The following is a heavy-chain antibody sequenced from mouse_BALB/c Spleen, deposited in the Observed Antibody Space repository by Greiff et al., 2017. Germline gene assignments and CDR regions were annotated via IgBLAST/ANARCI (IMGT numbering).Heavy chain of an antibody. V-gene: IGHV5-17*02. D-gene: IGHD4-1*02. CDR3: ARSWRTQLGDFDY. Sequence: EVQLVESGGGLVQPGGSRKLSCAASGFTFSSFGMHWVRQAPEKGLEWVAYISSGSSTIYYADTVKGRFTISRDNPKNTLFLQMTSLRSEDTAMYYCARSWRTQLGDFDYWGQGTTLTVSS. CDR1: GFTFSSFG. J-gene: IGHJ2*01. CDR2: ISSGSSTI.